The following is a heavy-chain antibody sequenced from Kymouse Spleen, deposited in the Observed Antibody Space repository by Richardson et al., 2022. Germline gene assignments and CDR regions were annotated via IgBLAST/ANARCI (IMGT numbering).Heavy chain of an antibody. CDR2: IYYSGST. V-gene: IGHV4-59*01. J-gene: IGHJ5*02. Sequence: QVQLQESGPGLVKPSETLSLTCTVSGGSISSYYWSWIRQPPGKGLEWIGYIYYSGSTNYNPSLKSRVTISVDTSKNQFSLKLSSVTAADTAVYYCARDDRGWFDPWGQGTLVTVSS. CDR3: ARDDRGWFDP. CDR1: GGSISSYY. D-gene: IGHD3-22*01.